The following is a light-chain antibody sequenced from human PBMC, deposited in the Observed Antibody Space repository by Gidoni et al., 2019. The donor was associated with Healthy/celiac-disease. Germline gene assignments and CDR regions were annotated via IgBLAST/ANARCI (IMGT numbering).Light chain of an antibody. CDR2: AAS. CDR1: QSISSY. Sequence: DIQMTQSPSSLSASVGDRVTITCRASQSISSYLNWYQQKPGKAPKLLIYAASSLQSGVPSRFSGSGSGTDFTLTNSRLQPEDFATYYWQQDYRNPRTFXQXTKLEIK. J-gene: IGKJ2*01. V-gene: IGKV1-39*01. CDR3: QQDYRNPRT.